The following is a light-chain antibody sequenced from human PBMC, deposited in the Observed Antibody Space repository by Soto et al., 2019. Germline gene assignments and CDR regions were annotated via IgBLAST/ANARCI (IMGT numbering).Light chain of an antibody. CDR2: DAS. CDR1: QSVSSE. J-gene: IGKJ3*01. CDR3: QHRHN. Sequence: EIVLTQFPATLSLSPGERATLSCRASQSVSSEFAWYQQKPGQAPRLLIYDASNRATGIPARFSGTGSGTDFTLPISSLEREDFALYYCQHRHNFGPGTKVDIK. V-gene: IGKV3-11*01.